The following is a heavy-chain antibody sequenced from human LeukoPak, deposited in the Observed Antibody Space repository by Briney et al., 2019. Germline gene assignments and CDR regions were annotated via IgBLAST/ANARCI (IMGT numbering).Heavy chain of an antibody. CDR3: ARRRTYYDFWSGCYTASYFDY. Sequence: PSETLSLTCAVYGGSFSGYYWSWIRQPPGKGLEWIGEINHSGSTNYNPSLKSRVTISVDTSKNQFSLKLSSVTAADTAVYYCARRRTYYDFWSGCYTASYFDYWGKGTLVTVSS. V-gene: IGHV4-34*01. CDR1: GGSFSGYY. J-gene: IGHJ4*02. D-gene: IGHD3-3*01. CDR2: INHSGST.